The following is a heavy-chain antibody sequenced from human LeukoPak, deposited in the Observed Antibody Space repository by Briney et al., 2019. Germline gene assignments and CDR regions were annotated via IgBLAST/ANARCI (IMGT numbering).Heavy chain of an antibody. CDR3: ARDSAGNDY. CDR2: IKQDGSEK. Sequence: PGGSLRLSCAASGFTFRTYWMSWVRPAPGKGLEWVANIKQDGSEKYYVDSVKGRFTISRDNAKNSLYLQMNSLRAEDTAMYYCARDSAGNDYWGQGTLVTVSS. V-gene: IGHV3-7*01. D-gene: IGHD6-13*01. J-gene: IGHJ4*02. CDR1: GFTFRTYW.